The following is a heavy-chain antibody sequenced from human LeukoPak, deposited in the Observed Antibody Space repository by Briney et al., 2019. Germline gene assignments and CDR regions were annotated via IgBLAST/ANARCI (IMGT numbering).Heavy chain of an antibody. CDR2: IIPILGIA. CDR3: ARDIAAAGVGAFDI. V-gene: IGHV1-69*04. Sequence: GSSVKVSCKASGGTFSSYAISWVRQAPGQGLEWMGRIIPILGIANYAQKFQGRVTITADKSTSTAYMELSSLRSEDTAVYYCARDIAAAGVGAFDIWGQGTMVTVSS. D-gene: IGHD6-13*01. J-gene: IGHJ3*02. CDR1: GGTFSSYA.